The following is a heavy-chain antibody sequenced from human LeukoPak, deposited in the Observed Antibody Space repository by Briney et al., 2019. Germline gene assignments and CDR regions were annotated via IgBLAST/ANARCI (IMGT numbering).Heavy chain of an antibody. V-gene: IGHV4-4*02. D-gene: IGHD3-3*01. CDR3: ARDHKEFNYDFWSGTYYYYMDV. CDR2: IYHSGST. CDR1: GGSISSSNW. J-gene: IGHJ6*03. Sequence: SETLSLTCAVSGGSISSSNWWSWVRQPPGKGLEWIGEIYHSGSTNYNPSLKSRVTISVDKSKNQFSLKLSSVTAADTAVYYCARDHKEFNYDFWSGTYYYYMDVWGKGTTVTVSS.